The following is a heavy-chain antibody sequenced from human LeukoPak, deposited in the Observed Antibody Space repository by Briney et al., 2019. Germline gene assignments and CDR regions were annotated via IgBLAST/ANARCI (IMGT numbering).Heavy chain of an antibody. CDR2: ISGSGGST. D-gene: IGHD5-24*01. V-gene: IGHV3-23*01. CDR1: GFTFSSYA. J-gene: IGHJ6*02. CDR3: AKDRGDGYRDYYYGMDV. Sequence: GGSLRLSCAASGFTFSSYAMSWVRQAPGKGLEWVSAISGSGGSTYYADSVKGRFTISRDNSKNTLYLQMNSLRAEDTAVYYCAKDRGDGYRDYYYGMDVWGQGTTVTVSS.